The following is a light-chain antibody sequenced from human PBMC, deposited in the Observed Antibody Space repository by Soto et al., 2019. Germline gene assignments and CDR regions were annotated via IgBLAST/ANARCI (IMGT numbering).Light chain of an antibody. CDR2: GAS. J-gene: IGKJ1*01. CDR3: QQYSNSAWT. Sequence: EIVLTQSPGTLSLSPGERATLSCRASQSVSSSYLAWYQQKPGQAPRLLIFGASSRATGIPDRFSGSGSESDFPLTITRLEPEDFAVYYCQQYSNSAWTF. V-gene: IGKV3-20*01. CDR1: QSVSSSY.